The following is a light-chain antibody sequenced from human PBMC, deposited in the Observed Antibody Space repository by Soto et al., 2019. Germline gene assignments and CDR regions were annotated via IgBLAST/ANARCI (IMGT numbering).Light chain of an antibody. CDR3: QQYTNWPET. CDR2: DAS. J-gene: IGKJ1*01. V-gene: IGKV3-15*01. CDR1: QSVSSN. Sequence: EIVMTQSPATLSVSPGERATLSCRASQSVSSNLAWYQQKDGQAPRLLIYDASTRATGVPARFSGSGSGTEFTLTISSLQSEDFAVYYCQQYTNWPETFGQGTKVEIK.